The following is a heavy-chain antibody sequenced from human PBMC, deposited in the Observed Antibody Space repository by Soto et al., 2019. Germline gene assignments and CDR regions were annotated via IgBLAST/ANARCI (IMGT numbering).Heavy chain of an antibody. CDR1: GFTFSNYI. Sequence: QLQLVESGGGVVQPGRSLRLSCAASGFTFSNYIMHWVSQSPGKGLEWVAVISYDGSNKDYADSVKGRFTISRDNSKNKLYLQLSSLRPEDTAVYYCAGGDTYYSMGVWGQGTTGTVSS. CDR2: ISYDGSNK. D-gene: IGHD2-21*01. V-gene: IGHV3-30-3*01. CDR3: AGGDTYYSMGV. J-gene: IGHJ6*02.